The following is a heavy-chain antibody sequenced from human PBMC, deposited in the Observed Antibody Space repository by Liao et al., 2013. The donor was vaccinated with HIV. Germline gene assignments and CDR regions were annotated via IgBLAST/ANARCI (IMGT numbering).Heavy chain of an antibody. CDR3: ARFTRYSSPSDAFDM. D-gene: IGHD6-13*01. CDR1: GDSITSDD. V-gene: IGHV4-59*01. J-gene: IGHJ3*02. CDR2: MYYSGTT. Sequence: QVQLQESGPGLVKPSETLSLTCSVSGDSITSDDWSWIRQPPGKGLEWIGYMYYSGTTNSNPSLKSRLTMSIDTSTNQFFLNLTSVTAADTAVYYCARFTRYSSPSDAFDMWGQGTMVTVS.